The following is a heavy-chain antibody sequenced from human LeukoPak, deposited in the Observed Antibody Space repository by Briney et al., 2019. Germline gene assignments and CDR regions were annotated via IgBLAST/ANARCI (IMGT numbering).Heavy chain of an antibody. J-gene: IGHJ6*02. CDR1: GFTVSSNY. CDR3: AREGNYYDMDV. Sequence: PGWSLRLSCAASGFTVSSNYMSWVHQAPGKGLEWVSVIFSGGTTYYADSVKGRFTISRDNSKNTLYLQMNSLRAEDTAVYYCAREGNYYDMDVWGQGTTVTVSS. V-gene: IGHV3-53*01. CDR2: IFSGGTT.